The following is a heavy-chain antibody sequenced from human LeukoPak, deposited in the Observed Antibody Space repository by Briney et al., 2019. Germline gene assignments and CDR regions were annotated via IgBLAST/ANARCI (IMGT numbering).Heavy chain of an antibody. CDR2: ISSSGSTI. Sequence: PGASLRLSCAASGFTFSNYYISWIRQDRGNGLGWVSYISSSGSTIYYADSVKGRFTISSANAKTSLYLQMISLRAEDTSVNYCARDQGDTAMVFWGQGTLVTVSS. D-gene: IGHD5-18*01. CDR3: ARDQGDTAMVF. V-gene: IGHV3-11*01. J-gene: IGHJ4*02. CDR1: GFTFSNYY.